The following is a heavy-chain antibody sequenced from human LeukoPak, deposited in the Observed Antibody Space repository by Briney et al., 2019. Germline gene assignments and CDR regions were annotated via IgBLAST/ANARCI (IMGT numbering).Heavy chain of an antibody. Sequence: ASVRVSCKVSGYTVSKLSMHWVRQAPGKGFEWMGGFDPEDGETIYAQKFQGRVTMTEDTSTDTAYMELDSLKSEDTAVYYCARGDMVRGLYYMDVWGRGTTVTVSS. CDR1: GYTVSKLS. J-gene: IGHJ6*03. D-gene: IGHD3-10*01. CDR2: FDPEDGET. CDR3: ARGDMVRGLYYMDV. V-gene: IGHV1-24*01.